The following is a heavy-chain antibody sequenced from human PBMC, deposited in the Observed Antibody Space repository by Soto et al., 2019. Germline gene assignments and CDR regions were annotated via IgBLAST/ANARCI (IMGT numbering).Heavy chain of an antibody. CDR2: INHSGST. CDR3: ARRIQLYLGLDP. D-gene: IGHD1-1*01. V-gene: IGHV4-34*01. J-gene: IGHJ5*02. CDR1: GGSFSGYY. Sequence: SETLSLTCAVYGGSFSGYYWSWIRQPPGKGLEWIGEINHSGSTNYNPSLKSRVTISVDTSKNQFSLKLSSVTAADTAVYYCARRIQLYLGLDPWGQGPLVTVS.